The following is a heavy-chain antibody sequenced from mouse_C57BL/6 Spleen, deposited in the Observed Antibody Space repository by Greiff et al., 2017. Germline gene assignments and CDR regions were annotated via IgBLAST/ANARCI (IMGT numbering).Heavy chain of an antibody. Sequence: DVLLVESGGGLVKPGGSLKLSCAASGFTFSSYTMSWVRQTPEERLEWVATISGGGGNTYYPDSVKGRFTISRDNAKNTPYLQMSSLRSEDTALYYCARLGRFLLRSFDYWGQGTTLTVSS. CDR1: GFTFSSYT. V-gene: IGHV5-9*01. J-gene: IGHJ2*01. CDR3: ARLGRFLLRSFDY. D-gene: IGHD1-1*01. CDR2: ISGGGGNT.